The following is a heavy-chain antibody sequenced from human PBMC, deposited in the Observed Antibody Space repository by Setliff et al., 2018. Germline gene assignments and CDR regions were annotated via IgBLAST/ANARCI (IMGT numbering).Heavy chain of an antibody. CDR3: ARQRVVVGAPSWFDP. CDR1: GGSISSGSYY. J-gene: IGHJ5*02. CDR2: MYYSGST. Sequence: PSETLSLTCSVSGGSISSGSYYWGWIRQSPGKGLEWIGSMYYSGSTYYNPSLKGRVTLSVDTTKNQFSLTLTSVTTADTAIYYCARQRVVVGAPSWFDPWGQGTLVTV. D-gene: IGHD2-15*01. V-gene: IGHV4-39*01.